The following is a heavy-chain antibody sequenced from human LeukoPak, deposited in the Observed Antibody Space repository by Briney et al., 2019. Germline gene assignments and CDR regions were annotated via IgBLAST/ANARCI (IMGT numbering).Heavy chain of an antibody. V-gene: IGHV1-46*01. CDR1: GYTITNNY. D-gene: IGHD3-10*01. Sequence: ASVKVSCKASGYTITNNYMHWVRQAPGQGLEWMGVINPSGTGTSYAQKFQGRITMTRDTSISTAYMDMSSLRSDDTAVYYCARNLWFGESSDAFDMWGQGTMVTVSS. CDR2: INPSGTGT. J-gene: IGHJ3*02. CDR3: ARNLWFGESSDAFDM.